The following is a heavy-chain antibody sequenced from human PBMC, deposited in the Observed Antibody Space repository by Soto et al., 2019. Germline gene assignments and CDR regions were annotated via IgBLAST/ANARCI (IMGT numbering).Heavy chain of an antibody. Sequence: PGESLKISCKGSGYNFAGYWIAWVRQMPGKGLELMGIIYPSDSDTRYRPSFQGQVTISADKSISSAYLQWSSLRASDTAMYYCARGGVSTRTFDYWGQGTPVTVAS. CDR2: IYPSDSDT. CDR3: ARGGVSTRTFDY. V-gene: IGHV5-51*01. CDR1: GYNFAGYW. D-gene: IGHD3-3*01. J-gene: IGHJ4*02.